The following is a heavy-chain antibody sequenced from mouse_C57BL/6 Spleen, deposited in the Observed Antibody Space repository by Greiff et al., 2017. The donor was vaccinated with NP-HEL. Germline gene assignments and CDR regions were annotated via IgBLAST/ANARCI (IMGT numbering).Heavy chain of an antibody. Sequence: EVKLMEYGGGLVQPGESLKLSCESNEYEFPSHDMSWVRKTPEKRLELVAAINSDGGSTYYPDTMERRFIISRDNTKKTLYLQMSSLRSEDTALYYCARRSTLHAMDYWGQGTSVTVSS. V-gene: IGHV5-2*03. CDR1: EYEFPSHD. D-gene: IGHD2-1*01. CDR3: ARRSTLHAMDY. J-gene: IGHJ4*01. CDR2: INSDGGST.